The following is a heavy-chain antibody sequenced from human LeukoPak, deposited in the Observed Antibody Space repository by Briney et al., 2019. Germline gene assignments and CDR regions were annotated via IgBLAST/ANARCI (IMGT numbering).Heavy chain of an antibody. D-gene: IGHD2-21*02. CDR2: IYYSGST. J-gene: IGHJ3*02. CDR1: GGSISSYY. Sequence: PSETLSLTCTVSGGSISSYYWSWIRQPPGKGLDWIGYIYYSGSTNYNPSLKSRVTISVDTSKNQFSLKLSSVTAADTAVYYCATGGEPAYCGGDCYFAFDIWGQGTMVTVSS. V-gene: IGHV4-59*01. CDR3: ATGGEPAYCGGDCYFAFDI.